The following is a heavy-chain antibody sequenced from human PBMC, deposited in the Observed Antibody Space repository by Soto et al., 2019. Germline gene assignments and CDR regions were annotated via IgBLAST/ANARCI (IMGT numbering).Heavy chain of an antibody. CDR2: IKSKRDGGVR. Sequence: EVQVVESGGDLVQPGGSLRLSCVTSGFMFSSAWMNWVRQAPGKGLEWVGRIKSKRDGGVRDYAEPVKGRFSISRDDSKNTVFLQMNSLRAEDTAVYYCVEGWNDFWGQGTLVTVSS. D-gene: IGHD1-1*01. CDR1: GFMFSSAW. V-gene: IGHV3-15*01. J-gene: IGHJ4*02. CDR3: VEGWNDF.